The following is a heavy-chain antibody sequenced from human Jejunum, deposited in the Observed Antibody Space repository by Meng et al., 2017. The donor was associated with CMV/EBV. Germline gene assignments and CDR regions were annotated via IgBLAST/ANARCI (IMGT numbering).Heavy chain of an antibody. CDR2: INPNTGGT. CDR1: EYNFTDYY. D-gene: IGHD1-26*01. V-gene: IGHV1-2*02. Sequence: EYNFTDYYMHWVRQAPGQGLEWMGWINPNTGGTNYAQKFQGRVTMTRDTSTNTAYMELTRLRSDDTALYYCAKDGGSYLDYYFDYWGQGTLVTVSS. CDR3: AKDGGSYLDYYFDY. J-gene: IGHJ4*02.